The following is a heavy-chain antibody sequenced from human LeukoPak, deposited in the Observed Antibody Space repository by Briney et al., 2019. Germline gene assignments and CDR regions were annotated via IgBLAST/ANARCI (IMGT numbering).Heavy chain of an antibody. CDR3: ARGVSSAIDW. Sequence: GGSLRLSCAASDFSFSTYWMNWVRQDPGKGLEWVANINGDGRDTYYVGSVRGRFTISRDNADNSLYLQMNSLRGDDTAVYYCARGVSSAIDWWGQGTLVTVSS. V-gene: IGHV3-7*01. J-gene: IGHJ4*02. D-gene: IGHD3-22*01. CDR2: INGDGRDT. CDR1: DFSFSTYW.